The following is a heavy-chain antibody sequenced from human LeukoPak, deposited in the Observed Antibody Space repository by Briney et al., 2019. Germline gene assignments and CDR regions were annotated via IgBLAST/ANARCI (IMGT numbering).Heavy chain of an antibody. CDR2: INHSGST. J-gene: IGHJ4*02. CDR3: ARDPQVYQLLWLFDY. V-gene: IGHV4-34*01. Sequence: SETLSLTCAVYGGSFSGYYWSWIRQPPGKGLEWIGEINHSGSTNYNPSLKSRVTISVDTSKNQFSLKLSSVTAADTAVYYCARDPQVYQLLWLFDYWGQGTLVTVSS. CDR1: GGSFSGYY. D-gene: IGHD2-2*01.